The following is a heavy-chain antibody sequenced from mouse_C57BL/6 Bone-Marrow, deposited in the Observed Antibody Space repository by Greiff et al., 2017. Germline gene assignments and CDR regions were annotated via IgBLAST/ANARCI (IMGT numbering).Heavy chain of an antibody. CDR1: GYTFTSYW. Sequence: QVQLQQPGAELVRPGSSVKLSCKASGYTFTSYWMDWVKQRPGQGLEWIGNIYPSDSETHYNQKFKDKATLTVDKSSSTAYMQLSSLTSEDSAVYYCARSGYYGSRRFDYWGQGTTLTVSS. CDR3: ARSGYYGSRRFDY. D-gene: IGHD1-1*01. CDR2: IYPSDSET. J-gene: IGHJ2*01. V-gene: IGHV1-61*01.